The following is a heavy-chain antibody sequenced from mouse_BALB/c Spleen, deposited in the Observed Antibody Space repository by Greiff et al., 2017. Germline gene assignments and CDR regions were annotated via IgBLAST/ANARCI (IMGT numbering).Heavy chain of an antibody. J-gene: IGHJ4*01. Sequence: EVQLVESGGGLVKPGGSLKLSCAASGFTFSSYAMSWVRQTPEKRLEWVATISSGGSYTYYPYTVKGRFTISRDNAKNTLYLQMSSLRTEDTAMYYCARHNGSSDEAMDYWGQGTSVTVSA. D-gene: IGHD1-1*01. CDR3: ARHNGSSDEAMDY. CDR1: GFTFSSYA. V-gene: IGHV5-9-3*01. CDR2: ISSGGSYT.